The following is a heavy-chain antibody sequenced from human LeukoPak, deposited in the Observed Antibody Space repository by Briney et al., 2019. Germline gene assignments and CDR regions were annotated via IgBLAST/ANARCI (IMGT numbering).Heavy chain of an antibody. CDR1: GFTFSSYG. D-gene: IGHD3-10*01. J-gene: IGHJ6*02. V-gene: IGHV3-33*01. Sequence: GGSLRLSCAASGFTFSSYGMHWVRQAPGKGLEWVAVIWYDGSNKYYADSVKGRFTISRDNSENTLYLQMNSLRAEDTAVYYCARSPESLWFGESNPLYYYYGMDVWGQGTTVTVSS. CDR2: IWYDGSNK. CDR3: ARSPESLWFGESNPLYYYYGMDV.